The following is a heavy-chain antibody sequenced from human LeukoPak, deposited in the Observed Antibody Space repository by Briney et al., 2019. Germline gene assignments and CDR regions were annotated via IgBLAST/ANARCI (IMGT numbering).Heavy chain of an antibody. CDR3: ARFAAGGSYYYYMDV. V-gene: IGHV3-74*01. D-gene: IGHD6-25*01. CDR2: INPDGSST. Sequence: PGGSLRLSCAASGFTVSSYWMHWVRQAPGKGLVWVSRINPDGSSTNYADSVKGRFTISRDNAKNTSYLQMNSLRAEDTAVYYCARFAAGGSYYYYMDVWGKGTTVTVSS. CDR1: GFTVSSYW. J-gene: IGHJ6*03.